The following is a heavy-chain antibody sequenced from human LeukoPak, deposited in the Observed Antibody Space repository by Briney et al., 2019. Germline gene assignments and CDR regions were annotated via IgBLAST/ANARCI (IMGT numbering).Heavy chain of an antibody. CDR1: GFTFSTYA. J-gene: IGHJ4*02. CDR2: ISSNGGST. D-gene: IGHD3/OR15-3a*01. V-gene: IGHV3-64D*09. CDR3: VTLGLASPSDY. Sequence: GGSLRLSCSASGFTFSTYATHWVRQAPGRGLEYVSAISSNGGSTYYAHSVRGRFTISRDNSKKTLYLQMSSLRTEDTAVYYCVTLGLASPSDYWGQGTLVTVSS.